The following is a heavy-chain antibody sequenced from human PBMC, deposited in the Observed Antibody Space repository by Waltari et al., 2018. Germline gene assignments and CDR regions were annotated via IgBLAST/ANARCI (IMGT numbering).Heavy chain of an antibody. V-gene: IGHV3-7*03. Sequence: EVQLVESGGGLVQPGGSLRLSCAASGFILSNYYMSWVRQAPGKGLQWLANIKGDGSDSHYVDSVKGRFTSFTDSAKSSVYLQMYDLRVEDTAVYYCARDPVTADWGQGTLVTVSS. CDR2: IKGDGSDS. D-gene: IGHD5-18*01. CDR3: ARDPVTAD. J-gene: IGHJ4*02. CDR1: GFILSNYY.